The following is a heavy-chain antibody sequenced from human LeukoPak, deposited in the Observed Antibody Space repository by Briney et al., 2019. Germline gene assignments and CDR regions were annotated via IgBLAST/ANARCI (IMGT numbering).Heavy chain of an antibody. J-gene: IGHJ4*02. CDR2: ISGSGGST. CDR1: GFTFSSYA. CDR3: AKDQSVYGGHDY. D-gene: IGHD4-17*01. Sequence: GSLRLSCAASGFTFSSYAMSWVRQAPGKGLEWVSAISGSGGSTYYADSVKGRFTISRDNSKNTLYLQMNSLRAEDTAVYYCAKDQSVYGGHDYWGQGTLVTVSS. V-gene: IGHV3-23*01.